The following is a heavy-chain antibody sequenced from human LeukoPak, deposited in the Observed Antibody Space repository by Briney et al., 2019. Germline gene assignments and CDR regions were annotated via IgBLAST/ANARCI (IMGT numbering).Heavy chain of an antibody. J-gene: IGHJ6*02. Sequence: ASVKVSCKASGYTFTSYDINWVRHAPGQGLEWMGWMNPNSGNTGYAQKFQGRVTMTRNTSISTAYMELSSLRSEDTAVYYCARGQVAATPDYGMDVWGQGTTVTVSS. CDR3: ARGQVAATPDYGMDV. D-gene: IGHD2-15*01. CDR2: MNPNSGNT. V-gene: IGHV1-8*01. CDR1: GYTFTSYD.